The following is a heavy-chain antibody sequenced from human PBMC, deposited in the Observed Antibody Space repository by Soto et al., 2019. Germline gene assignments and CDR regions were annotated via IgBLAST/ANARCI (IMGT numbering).Heavy chain of an antibody. Sequence: QPGGSLRLSCAASGFTFSTYSMNWVRQAPGKGLEWISYIDYSSKTIDYADSVRARFTIPRDNDKNSLFLQINSLIDDHTTVYYCARLYYDYVWGQRTTVTDSS. CDR3: ARLYYDYV. CDR2: IDYSSKTI. V-gene: IGHV3-48*02. D-gene: IGHD3-3*01. J-gene: IGHJ6*02. CDR1: GFTFSTYS.